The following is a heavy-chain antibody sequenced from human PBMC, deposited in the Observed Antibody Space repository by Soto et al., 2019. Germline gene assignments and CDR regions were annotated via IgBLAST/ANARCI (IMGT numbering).Heavy chain of an antibody. V-gene: IGHV3-30-3*01. D-gene: IGHD6-6*01. CDR3: ARGGPARNHYYLDY. J-gene: IGHJ4*02. Sequence: QVQLVESGGGVVQPGRSLRLSCAASGFTFSYCAMQWVRQAPGKGLEWVAVISYDGSNNYYADSVKGRFTISRDNSKSTLFLHMDSLRTEDTALYYCARGGPARNHYYLDYWGQGTLVTVSS. CDR1: GFTFSYCA. CDR2: ISYDGSNN.